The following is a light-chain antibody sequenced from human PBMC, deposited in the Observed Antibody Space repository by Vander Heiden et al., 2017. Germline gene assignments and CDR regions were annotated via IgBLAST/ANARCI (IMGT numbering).Light chain of an antibody. Sequence: SYVLTQPPSVSVAPGQTARIPCGASNIGSKSVHWYQQKPGQAPVLVVYDDNDRPSGIPERFSGSNSGNTATLTISRVDAGDEADYYCQVWESSSDYHYVFGTGTRVTVL. CDR1: NIGSKS. J-gene: IGLJ1*01. CDR3: QVWESSSDYHYV. V-gene: IGLV3-21*02. CDR2: DDN.